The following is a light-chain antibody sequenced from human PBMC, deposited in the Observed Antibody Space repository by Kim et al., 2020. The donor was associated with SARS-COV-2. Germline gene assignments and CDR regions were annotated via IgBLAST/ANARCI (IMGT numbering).Light chain of an antibody. Sequence: SPAERATRFCGASQSVSINYLAWYQQRPGQSPRLLVYGASSIATGIPVRFSGSGSGTDFTLTISRLEPEDFAVYYCQQYVSFPRTFGGGTKVDIK. CDR1: QSVSINY. CDR2: GAS. CDR3: QQYVSFPRT. J-gene: IGKJ4*01. V-gene: IGKV3-20*01.